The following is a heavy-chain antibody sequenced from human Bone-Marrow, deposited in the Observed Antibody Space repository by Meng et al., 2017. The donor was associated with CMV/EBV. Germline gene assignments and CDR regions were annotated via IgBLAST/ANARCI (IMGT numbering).Heavy chain of an antibody. V-gene: IGHV3-30-3*01. CDR1: GFTFSSYA. CDR2: ISYDGSNK. CDR3: ARQAAGNGWAHYYYYGMDV. Sequence: LSLTCAASGFTFSSYAMHWVRQAPGKGLEWVAVISYDGSNKYYADSVKDRFTISRDNSKNTLYLQMNSLRAEDTAVYYCARQAAGNGWAHYYYYGMDVWGQGTTVTVSS. J-gene: IGHJ6*02. D-gene: IGHD6-13*01.